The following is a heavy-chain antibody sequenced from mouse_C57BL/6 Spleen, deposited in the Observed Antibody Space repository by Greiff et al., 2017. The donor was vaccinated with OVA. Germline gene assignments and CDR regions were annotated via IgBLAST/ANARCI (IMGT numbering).Heavy chain of an antibody. Sequence: QVQLQQPGAELVMPGASVKLSCKASGYTFTSYWMHWVKQRPGQGLVWIGEIDPSDSYTNYNQKFKGKSTLTVDKSSSTAYMQLSSLTSEDSAVYYCARLGDGYPFDYWGQGTTLTVSS. CDR3: ARLGDGYPFDY. V-gene: IGHV1-69*01. D-gene: IGHD2-3*01. CDR2: IDPSDSYT. J-gene: IGHJ2*01. CDR1: GYTFTSYW.